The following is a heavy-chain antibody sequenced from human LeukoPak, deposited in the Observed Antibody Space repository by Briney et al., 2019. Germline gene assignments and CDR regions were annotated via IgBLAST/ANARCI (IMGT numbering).Heavy chain of an antibody. CDR1: GFIFSDYT. CDR2: ITNYGDGT. V-gene: IGHV3-64D*06. Sequence: GGSLRLSCSASGFIFSDYTIHWVRQAPGKGLEYVSAITNYGDGTYYADSVKGRFTISRDNSKNTVWLQMSSLRPEDTAVYYCVKDTRDTRDDYWGQGPLVTVSS. CDR3: VKDTRDTRDDY. D-gene: IGHD5-24*01. J-gene: IGHJ4*02.